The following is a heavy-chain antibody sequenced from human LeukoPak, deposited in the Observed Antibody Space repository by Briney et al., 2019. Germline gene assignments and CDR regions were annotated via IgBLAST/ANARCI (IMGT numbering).Heavy chain of an antibody. J-gene: IGHJ4*02. D-gene: IGHD1-14*01. CDR3: ARDNRANGPFDH. CDR2: IYHSDST. Sequence: SETLSLTCTVSGYSISSGYYWGWIRQSPGKGLEWIGSIYHSDSTYYNPSLKSRLTISVDTSKNQFSLKLNSVTAADTAVYYCARDNRANGPFDHWGQGTLVTVSS. CDR1: GYSISSGYY. V-gene: IGHV4-38-2*02.